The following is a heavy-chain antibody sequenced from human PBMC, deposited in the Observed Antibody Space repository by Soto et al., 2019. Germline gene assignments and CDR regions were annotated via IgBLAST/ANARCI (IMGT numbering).Heavy chain of an antibody. Sequence: GGSLRLSCAASGFTFSSYAIIWVRQAPGKGLEWVSTISGGGDGSYYADSVKGRFTISRDNGKNTLYLQMNSLRAEDTAVYYCAREWGRPGNVFDYWGQGTQVTVSS. D-gene: IGHD3-16*01. CDR1: GFTFSSYA. J-gene: IGHJ4*02. CDR2: ISGGGDGS. V-gene: IGHV3-23*01. CDR3: AREWGRPGNVFDY.